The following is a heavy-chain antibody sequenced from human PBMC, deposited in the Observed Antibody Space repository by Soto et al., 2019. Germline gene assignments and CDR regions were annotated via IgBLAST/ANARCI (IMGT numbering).Heavy chain of an antibody. Sequence: PWWSLRLSCSASVFTFSSHDMHWFRQVTGKGLEWVSAIGTAGDPYYPGSVKGRFTISRENAKNSLYLQMNSLRAGDTAVYYCARGRRSAAGRVRYFDYWGQGTLVTVSS. V-gene: IGHV3-13*05. J-gene: IGHJ4*02. CDR1: VFTFSSHD. CDR3: ARGRRSAAGRVRYFDY. CDR2: IGTAGDP. D-gene: IGHD6-13*01.